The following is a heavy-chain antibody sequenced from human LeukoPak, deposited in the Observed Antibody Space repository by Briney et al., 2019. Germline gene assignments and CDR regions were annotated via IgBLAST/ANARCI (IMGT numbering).Heavy chain of an antibody. Sequence: PSETLSLTRAVYGGSFSGYYWSWIRQPPGKGLEWIGEINHSGSTNYNPSLKSRVTISVDTSKNQFSLKLSSVTAADTAVYYCARARRRFDPWGQGTLVTVSS. CDR2: INHSGST. CDR3: ARARRRFDP. CDR1: GGSFSGYY. J-gene: IGHJ5*02. V-gene: IGHV4-34*01.